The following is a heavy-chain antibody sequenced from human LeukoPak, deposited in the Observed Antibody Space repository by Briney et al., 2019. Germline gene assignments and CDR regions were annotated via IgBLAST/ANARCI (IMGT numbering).Heavy chain of an antibody. V-gene: IGHV3-23*01. CDR2: ISGSGGST. Sequence: PGGSLRLSCAASGFTFSSYAMSWVRQAPGKGLEWVSAISGSGGSTYYADSVKGRFTISRDNSKNTLYLQMNSLRAEDTAVYYCARGSFGELLFDYWGQGTLVTVSS. J-gene: IGHJ4*02. D-gene: IGHD1-26*01. CDR3: ARGSFGELLFDY. CDR1: GFTFSSYA.